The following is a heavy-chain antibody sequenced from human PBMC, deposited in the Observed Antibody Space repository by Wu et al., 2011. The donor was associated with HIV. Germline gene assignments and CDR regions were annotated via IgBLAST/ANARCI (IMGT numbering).Heavy chain of an antibody. Sequence: YAQKFQGRVTITSDVYTGTVYMELSSLRSEDTAIYYCARELEDPAIMVRAGFDPWGQGTLVTVSS. J-gene: IGHJ5*02. D-gene: IGHD3-10*01. CDR3: ARELEDPAIMVRAGFDP. V-gene: IGHV1-69*01.